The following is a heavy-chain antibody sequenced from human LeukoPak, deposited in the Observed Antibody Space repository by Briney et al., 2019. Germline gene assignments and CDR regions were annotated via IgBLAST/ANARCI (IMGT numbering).Heavy chain of an antibody. V-gene: IGHV7-4-1*02. D-gene: IGHD3-3*01. CDR1: GYTFTNYT. Sequence: ASVKVSCKASGYTFTNYTINWVRLAPGQGLEWMGWIDTNTGNPTYAQGFTGRFVFSLDSSVSTAYLQISSLKAEDTAVYYCARVPRNRYDFWSGYSDPYYYYGMDVWGQGTTVTVSS. CDR2: IDTNTGNP. J-gene: IGHJ6*02. CDR3: ARVPRNRYDFWSGYSDPYYYYGMDV.